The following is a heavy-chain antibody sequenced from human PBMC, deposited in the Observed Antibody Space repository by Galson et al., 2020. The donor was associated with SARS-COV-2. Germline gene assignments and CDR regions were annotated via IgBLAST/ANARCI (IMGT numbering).Heavy chain of an antibody. D-gene: IGHD3-16*02. CDR2: IYYSGST. Sequence: ETSETLSLTCTVSGGSISSGGYYWSWIRQHPGKGLEWIGYIYYSGSTYYNPSLKSRVTISVDTSKNQFSLKLSSVTAADTAVYYCARSALGPYGWGSYRYAMGGMDVWGQGTTVTVSS. J-gene: IGHJ6*02. CDR1: GGSISSGGYY. CDR3: ARSALGPYGWGSYRYAMGGMDV. V-gene: IGHV4-31*03.